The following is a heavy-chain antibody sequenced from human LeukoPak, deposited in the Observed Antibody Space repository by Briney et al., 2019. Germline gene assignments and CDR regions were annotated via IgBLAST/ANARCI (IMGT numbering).Heavy chain of an antibody. D-gene: IGHD1-26*01. CDR2: IIPILGIA. CDR1: GGTFTSYA. CDR3: ARFFSSGSQYFDY. J-gene: IGHJ4*02. Sequence: GASVKVSCKASGGTFTSYAISWVRQAPGQGLEWMGRIIPILGIANYAQKFQGRVTMTTDTSTSTAYMELRSLRSDDTAVYYCARFFSSGSQYFDYWGQGTLVTVSS. V-gene: IGHV1-69*04.